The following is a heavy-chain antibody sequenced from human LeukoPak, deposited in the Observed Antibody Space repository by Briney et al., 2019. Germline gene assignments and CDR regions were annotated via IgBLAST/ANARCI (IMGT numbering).Heavy chain of an antibody. J-gene: IGHJ4*02. CDR2: MNPNSGNT. CDR3: ARTMTRTRTYYYDSSGGY. Sequence: ASVKVSCKASGYTFTSYYMHWVRQAPGQGLEWMGWMNPNSGNTGYAQKFQGRVTMTRNTSISTAYMELSSLRSEDTAVYYCARTMTRTRTYYYDSSGGYWGQGTLVTVSS. V-gene: IGHV1-8*02. CDR1: GYTFTSYY. D-gene: IGHD3-22*01.